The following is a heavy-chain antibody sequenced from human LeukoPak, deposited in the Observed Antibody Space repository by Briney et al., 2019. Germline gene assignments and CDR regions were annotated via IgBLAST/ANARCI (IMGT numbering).Heavy chain of an antibody. Sequence: ASVKVFCKASGYTFTSYGISWVRQAPGQGLEWMGWISAYNGNTNYAQKLQGRVTMTTDTSTSTAYMELRSLRSDDTAVYYCARAGYCSSTSCYHQPNNWFDPWGQGTLVTVSS. CDR2: ISAYNGNT. V-gene: IGHV1-18*01. CDR3: ARAGYCSSTSCYHQPNNWFDP. J-gene: IGHJ5*02. D-gene: IGHD2-2*01. CDR1: GYTFTSYG.